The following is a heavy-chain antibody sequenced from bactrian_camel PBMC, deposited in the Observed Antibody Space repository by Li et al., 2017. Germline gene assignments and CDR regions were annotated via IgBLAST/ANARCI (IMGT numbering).Heavy chain of an antibody. CDR1: GFTFSTYD. D-gene: IGHD2*01. V-gene: IGHV3S40*01. CDR2: INSGGGTT. Sequence: VQLVESGGGLVQPGGSMRLSSAASGFTFSTYDMSWVRQAPGKGLEWVSAINSGGGTTYYADSMKGRFTISRDNATNTVYLRMNSLKPEDTAVYYCVSLVGRPLVHQGTQVTVS. J-gene: IGHJ4*01.